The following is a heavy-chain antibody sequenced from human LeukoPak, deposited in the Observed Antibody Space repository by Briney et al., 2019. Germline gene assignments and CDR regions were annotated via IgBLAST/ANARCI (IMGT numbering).Heavy chain of an antibody. Sequence: GGSLRLSCAASGFTFDDYAMHWVRQAPGKGLEWVSLISGDGGSTYYADSVKGRFTISRDNSKNSLYLQMNSLRTEDTALYYCANTGKAEMATINYWGQGTLVTVSS. J-gene: IGHJ4*02. V-gene: IGHV3-43*02. D-gene: IGHD5-24*01. CDR1: GFTFDDYA. CDR2: ISGDGGST. CDR3: ANTGKAEMATINY.